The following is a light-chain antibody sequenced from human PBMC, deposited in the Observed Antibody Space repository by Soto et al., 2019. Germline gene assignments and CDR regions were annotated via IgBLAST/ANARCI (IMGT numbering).Light chain of an antibody. CDR3: LQEHNFPRS. CDR2: AAY. J-gene: IGKJ2*03. Sequence: AIQMTQSPSSLSASVGDRVTITCRASQDIRNDLGWYQQKPGKAPELLIYAAYTLQSGVPSRFSGSGSGTHFTLTISSLQPEDFATYYCLQEHNFPRSFGQGTKLDIK. V-gene: IGKV1-6*01. CDR1: QDIRND.